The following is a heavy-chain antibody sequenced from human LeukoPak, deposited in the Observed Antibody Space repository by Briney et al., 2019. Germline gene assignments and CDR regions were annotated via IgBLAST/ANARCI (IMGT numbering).Heavy chain of an antibody. Sequence: SETLSLTCTVSGYSISSGYYWGWIRQPPGKGLEWIGSIYHSGSTYYNPSLKSRVTISVGTSKNQFSLKLSSVTAADTAMYYCARDETYSSDWQSNHYYYYMDVWGIGTTVTVSS. CDR3: ARDETYSSDWQSNHYYYYMDV. J-gene: IGHJ6*03. CDR1: GYSISSGYY. CDR2: IYHSGST. V-gene: IGHV4-38-2*02. D-gene: IGHD6-19*01.